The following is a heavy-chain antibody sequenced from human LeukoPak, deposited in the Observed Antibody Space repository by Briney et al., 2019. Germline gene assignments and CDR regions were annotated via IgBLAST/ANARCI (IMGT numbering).Heavy chain of an antibody. V-gene: IGHV1-2*02. CDR2: INPNSGGT. Sequence: ASVKVSCKASGYTFTGYYMHWVRQAPGQGLEWMGWINPNSGGTNYAQKFQGRVTMTRDTFISTAYMELGRLRSDDTAVYYCAREMKLLWFGELYYYYMDVWGKGTTVTVSS. CDR3: AREMKLLWFGELYYYYMDV. D-gene: IGHD3-10*01. CDR1: GYTFTGYY. J-gene: IGHJ6*03.